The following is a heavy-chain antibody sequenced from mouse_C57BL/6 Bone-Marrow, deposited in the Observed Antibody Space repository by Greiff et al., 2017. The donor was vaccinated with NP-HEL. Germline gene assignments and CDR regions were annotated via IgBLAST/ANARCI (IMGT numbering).Heavy chain of an antibody. CDR2: INPGSGGT. J-gene: IGHJ4*01. Sequence: VQLQQSGAELVRPGTSVKVSCKASGYAFTNYLIEWVKQRPGQGLEWIGVINPGSGGTNYNEKFKGKATLTADKSSSTAYMQLSSLTSEDSAVYFCARRRITTVVARDYYAMDYWGQGTSVTVSS. CDR3: ARRRITTVVARDYYAMDY. D-gene: IGHD1-1*01. V-gene: IGHV1-54*01. CDR1: GYAFTNYL.